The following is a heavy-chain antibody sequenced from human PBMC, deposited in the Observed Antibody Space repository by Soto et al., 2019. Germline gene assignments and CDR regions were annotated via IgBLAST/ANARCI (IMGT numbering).Heavy chain of an antibody. CDR3: AIDQGRSWYEIDY. CDR1: GFTFSNYA. D-gene: IGHD6-13*01. J-gene: IGHJ4*02. CDR2: ISGSGGST. V-gene: IGHV3-23*01. Sequence: EVQLLESGGGLVQPGGSLRLSCAASGFTFSNYAVTWVRQAPGKGLEWVSTISGSGGSTYYADSVKGRFTISRDNSKNTVYLQMNSLTAEDTAVYYCAIDQGRSWYEIDYWGQGTLVTVSS.